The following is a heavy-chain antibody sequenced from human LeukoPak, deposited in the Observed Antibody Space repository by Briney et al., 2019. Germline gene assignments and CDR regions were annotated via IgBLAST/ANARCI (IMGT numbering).Heavy chain of an antibody. V-gene: IGHV1-18*01. CDR2: ISAYNGNT. D-gene: IGHD3-9*01. J-gene: IGHJ4*02. Sequence: ASVKVSCKASGYTFTSYGMSWVRQAPGQGLEWMGWISAYNGNTNYAQKLQGRVTMTTDTSTSTAYMELRSLRSDDTAVYYCARAPPGDYYDILTGYCYWGQRTLVTVSS. CDR3: ARAPPGDYYDILTGYCY. CDR1: GYTFTSYG.